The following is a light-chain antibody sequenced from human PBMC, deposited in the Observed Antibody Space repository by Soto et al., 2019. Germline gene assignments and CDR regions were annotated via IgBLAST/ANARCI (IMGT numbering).Light chain of an antibody. Sequence: DIQMTQYPSSLSASVGYRVTITCQASQDISKYLNWYQQKLGNAPQRMIYDASNLETGVSSRFSGSGSGTVFIFTIRSRQPEDIAKYDCQQYSPLITAGQGTRLEIK. J-gene: IGKJ5*01. CDR2: DAS. CDR3: QQYSPLIT. V-gene: IGKV1-33*01. CDR1: QDISKY.